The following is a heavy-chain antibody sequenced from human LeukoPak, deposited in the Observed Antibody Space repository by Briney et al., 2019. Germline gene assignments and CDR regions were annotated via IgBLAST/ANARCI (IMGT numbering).Heavy chain of an antibody. V-gene: IGHV3-30*04. D-gene: IGHD3/OR15-3a*01. J-gene: IGHJ4*02. CDR2: ISYDGSNK. CDR3: ASGVPPDWFFFDY. CDR1: GFTFSSYA. Sequence: GGSLRLSCAASGFTFSSYAMHWVRQAPGKGLEWVAVISYDGSNKYYADSVKGRFTISRDNAKNSLYLQMNSLRAEDTAVYYCASGVPPDWFFFDYWGQGTLVTVSS.